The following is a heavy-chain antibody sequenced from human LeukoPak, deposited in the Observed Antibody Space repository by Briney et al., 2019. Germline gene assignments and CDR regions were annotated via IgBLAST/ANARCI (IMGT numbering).Heavy chain of an antibody. CDR2: IYYSGST. D-gene: IGHD3-10*01. Sequence: SETLSLTCTVSGGSISSSSYYWGWIRQPPGKGLEWIGYIYYSGSTSYNPSLKGRVTISVDTFRNQFSLKLTSVTAADTAIYYCAKSDYYGASDYWGQGTLVTVSS. CDR3: AKSDYYGASDY. J-gene: IGHJ4*02. V-gene: IGHV4-61*05. CDR1: GGSISSSSYY.